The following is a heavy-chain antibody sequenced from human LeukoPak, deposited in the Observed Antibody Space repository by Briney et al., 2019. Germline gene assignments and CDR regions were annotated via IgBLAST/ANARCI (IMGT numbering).Heavy chain of an antibody. D-gene: IGHD2-2*01. CDR2: INPNSGGT. CDR3: ARGVRYCSSTSCYGVDY. CDR1: GYTFTGYY. Sequence: ASVKVSCKASGYTFTGYYMHWVRQAPGQGLEWMGWINPNSGGTNYAQKFQGRVTMTRDTSISTAYMELSRLRSDDTAVYYCARGVRYCSSTSCYGVDYWGQGTLVTVSS. V-gene: IGHV1-2*02. J-gene: IGHJ4*02.